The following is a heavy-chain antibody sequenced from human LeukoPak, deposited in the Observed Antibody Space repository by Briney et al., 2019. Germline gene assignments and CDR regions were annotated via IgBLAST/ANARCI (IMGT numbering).Heavy chain of an antibody. Sequence: ASVKVSCKASGYTFTNYGITWVRQAPGQGLEWMGWVSTYNGDTNYAQKLQGRVTMTTDTSTSTAYMELRSLRSDDTAVYYCARDAGTYCSNNSCYRWFDPWGQGTLVTVSS. CDR2: VSTYNGDT. V-gene: IGHV1-18*01. D-gene: IGHD2-2*01. CDR1: GYTFTNYG. CDR3: ARDAGTYCSNNSCYRWFDP. J-gene: IGHJ5*02.